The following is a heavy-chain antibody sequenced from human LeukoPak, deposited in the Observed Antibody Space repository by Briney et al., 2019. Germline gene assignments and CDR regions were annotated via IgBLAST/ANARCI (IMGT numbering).Heavy chain of an antibody. CDR3: AKDKGGSYVYYFDY. Sequence: GGSLRLSCAASGFTFSSYSMNWVRQAPGKGPGWVSAISGSGGNTYYADSVKGRFTISRDNSKNTLYLQMNSLRAEDTALYYCAKDKGGSYVYYFDYWGQGTLVTVSS. J-gene: IGHJ4*02. D-gene: IGHD1-26*01. CDR1: GFTFSSYS. V-gene: IGHV3-23*01. CDR2: ISGSGGNT.